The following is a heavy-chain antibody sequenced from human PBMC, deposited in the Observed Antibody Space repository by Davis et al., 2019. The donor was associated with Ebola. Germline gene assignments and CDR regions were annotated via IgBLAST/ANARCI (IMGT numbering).Heavy chain of an antibody. D-gene: IGHD5-18*01. CDR3: ARHVSVDTAMVPPRRYWYFDL. J-gene: IGHJ2*01. Sequence: PSETLSLTCTVSGGSISSSSYYWGWIRQPPGKGLEWIGSIYYSGSTYYNPSLKSRVTISVDTSKNQFSLKLSSVTAADTAVYYCARHVSVDTAMVPPRRYWYFDLWGRGTLVTVSS. CDR1: GGSISSSSYY. V-gene: IGHV4-39*01. CDR2: IYYSGST.